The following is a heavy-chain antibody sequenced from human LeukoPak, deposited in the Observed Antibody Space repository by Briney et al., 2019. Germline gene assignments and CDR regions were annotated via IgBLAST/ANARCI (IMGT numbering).Heavy chain of an antibody. Sequence: GGSLRLSCAASGFTFSSYWMSWVRQAPGKGLEWVATIEQDGSEKYYVDSVRGRFTISRDNAKNSLYLQMNSLRAEDTAVYYCARRGTYQNWFDPWGQGTLVTVSS. V-gene: IGHV3-7*01. D-gene: IGHD3-16*01. J-gene: IGHJ5*02. CDR2: IEQDGSEK. CDR3: ARRGTYQNWFDP. CDR1: GFTFSSYW.